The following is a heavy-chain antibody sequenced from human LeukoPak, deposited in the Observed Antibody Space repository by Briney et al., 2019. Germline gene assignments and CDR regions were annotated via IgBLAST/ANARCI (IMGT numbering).Heavy chain of an antibody. Sequence: GGSLRLSCAASGFTFSSSSMNWVRQAPGKGLEWVSSISSYSSHIYYADSVKGRFTISRDNSKNTLYLQMNSLRAEDTAVYYCARARSSYGYGDAFDIWGQGTMVTVSS. CDR1: GFTFSSSS. D-gene: IGHD5-18*01. CDR2: ISSYSSHI. CDR3: ARARSSYGYGDAFDI. J-gene: IGHJ3*02. V-gene: IGHV3-21*01.